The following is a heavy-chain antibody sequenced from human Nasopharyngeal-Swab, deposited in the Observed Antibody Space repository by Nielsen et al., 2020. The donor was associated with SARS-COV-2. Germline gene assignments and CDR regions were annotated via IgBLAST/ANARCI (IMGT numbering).Heavy chain of an antibody. V-gene: IGHV3-74*01. Sequence: GESLKISCAASGFTFSSYWMHWVRQAPGKGLVWVSRINSDGSSTGYADTVRGRFTISRDNAKKTLFLQMNSLRGEDTAVYYCARGWGSSWLYHYATDVWGQGTTVTVSS. CDR3: ARGWGSSWLYHYATDV. CDR2: INSDGSST. D-gene: IGHD6-13*01. CDR1: GFTFSSYW. J-gene: IGHJ6*02.